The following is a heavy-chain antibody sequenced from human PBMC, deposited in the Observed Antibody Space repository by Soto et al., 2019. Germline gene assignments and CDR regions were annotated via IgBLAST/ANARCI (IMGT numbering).Heavy chain of an antibody. V-gene: IGHV3-23*01. D-gene: IGHD3-9*01. Sequence: GGSLRLSCAASGITFTGFAFNWVRQSPGKGLEWVSTVSGSGDATHYADSVKGRFTISRDNSKNTLYLQMNSLRAEDTAIYYCDRDHSTGSADYWGQGTLVTVSS. J-gene: IGHJ4*02. CDR1: GITFTGFA. CDR3: DRDHSTGSADY. CDR2: VSGSGDAT.